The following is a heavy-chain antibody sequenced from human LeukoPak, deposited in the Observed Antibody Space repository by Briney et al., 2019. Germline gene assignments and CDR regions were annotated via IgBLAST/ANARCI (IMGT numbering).Heavy chain of an antibody. CDR3: AGGPGWYWYFDL. CDR1: GGSFSGYY. Sequence: SETLSLTCAVYGGSFSGYYWSWIRQPPGKGLEWIGSIYYSGSTYYNPSLKSRVTISVDTSKNQFSLKLSSVAAADTAVYYCAGGPGWYWYFDLWGRGTLVTVSS. J-gene: IGHJ2*01. CDR2: IYYSGST. D-gene: IGHD2-15*01. V-gene: IGHV4-34*01.